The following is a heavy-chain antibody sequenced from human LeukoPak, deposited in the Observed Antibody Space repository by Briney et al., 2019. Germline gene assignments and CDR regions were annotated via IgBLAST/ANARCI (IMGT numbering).Heavy chain of an antibody. D-gene: IGHD1-26*01. CDR3: AKGTGIVGATSDAFDI. CDR2: ISGSGGST. Sequence: GGSLRLSCAASGFTFSSYAMSWVRQAPGKGLKWVSAISGSGGSTYYADSVKGRFTISRDNSKNTLYLQMNSLRAEDTAVYYCAKGTGIVGATSDAFDIWGQGTMVTVSS. CDR1: GFTFSSYA. J-gene: IGHJ3*02. V-gene: IGHV3-23*01.